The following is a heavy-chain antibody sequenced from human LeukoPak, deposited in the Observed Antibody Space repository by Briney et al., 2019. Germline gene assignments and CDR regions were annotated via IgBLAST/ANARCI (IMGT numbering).Heavy chain of an antibody. D-gene: IGHD3-9*01. Sequence: GGSLRLSCAASGFTVSSNYMSWVRQAPGKGLEWVSVIYSGGSTYYADSVKGRFTISRDNSKNTLYLQMNSLRAEDTAVYYCARVNDILTGFQHWGQGTLVTVSS. J-gene: IGHJ1*01. CDR1: GFTVSSNY. V-gene: IGHV3-53*01. CDR3: ARVNDILTGFQH. CDR2: IYSGGST.